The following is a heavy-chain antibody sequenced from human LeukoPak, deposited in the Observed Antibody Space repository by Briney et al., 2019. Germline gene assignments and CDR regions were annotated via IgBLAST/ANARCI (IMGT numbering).Heavy chain of an antibody. D-gene: IGHD6-6*01. V-gene: IGHV3-33*06. CDR3: AKYGSSSTYYYFRDV. J-gene: IGHJ6*03. Sequence: PGGSLRLSCAASRLTFSAYGMHWVRQAPGKGLEWVTVIWFDGSQKYYADSVKGRFTISRDNSKNTLYLQMNSLRAEDTAVYYCAKYGSSSTYYYFRDVWGKGTTVTVSS. CDR2: IWFDGSQK. CDR1: RLTFSAYG.